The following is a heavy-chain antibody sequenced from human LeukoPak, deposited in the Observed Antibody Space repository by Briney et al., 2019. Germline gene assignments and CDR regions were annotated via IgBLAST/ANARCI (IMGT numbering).Heavy chain of an antibody. D-gene: IGHD3-22*01. CDR1: GFTFSSYG. Sequence: PGRSLRLSCAASGFTFSSYGMHWVRQAPGKGLEWVAVIWYDGSNKYYADSVKGRFTISRDNSKNTLYLQMNSLRAEDTAVYYCARDPTYYDSSGYYPSYFDCWGQGTLVTVSS. CDR2: IWYDGSNK. CDR3: ARDPTYYDSSGYYPSYFDC. J-gene: IGHJ4*02. V-gene: IGHV3-33*01.